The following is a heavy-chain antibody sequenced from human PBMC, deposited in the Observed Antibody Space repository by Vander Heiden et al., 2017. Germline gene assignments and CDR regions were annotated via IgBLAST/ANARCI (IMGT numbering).Heavy chain of an antibody. D-gene: IGHD5-18*01. CDR1: GFTFSGSA. V-gene: IGHV3-73*02. CDR2: IRSKANSYAT. CDR3: TRHVNVDTAMWYGMDV. J-gene: IGHJ6*02. Sequence: EVQLVESGGGLVQPGGSLKLSCAASGFTFSGSAMHWVRQASGKGLEWVGRIRSKANSYATAYAASVKGRFTISRDDSKNTAYLQMNSLKTEDTAVYYCTRHVNVDTAMWYGMDVWGQGTTVTVSS.